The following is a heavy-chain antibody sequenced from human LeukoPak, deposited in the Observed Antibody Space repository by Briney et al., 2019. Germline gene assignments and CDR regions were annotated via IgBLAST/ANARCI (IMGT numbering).Heavy chain of an antibody. V-gene: IGHV3-30*18. CDR1: GFTFSSYG. Sequence: PGRSLRLSCAASGFTFSSYGLHWVRQAPGKGLEWVAVISYDGSNKYYADSVKGRFTISRDNSENTLYLQMNSLRAEDTAVYYCAKGGYDQQTYYYYYGMDVWGKGTTVTVSS. D-gene: IGHD5-12*01. CDR3: AKGGYDQQTYYYYYGMDV. CDR2: ISYDGSNK. J-gene: IGHJ6*04.